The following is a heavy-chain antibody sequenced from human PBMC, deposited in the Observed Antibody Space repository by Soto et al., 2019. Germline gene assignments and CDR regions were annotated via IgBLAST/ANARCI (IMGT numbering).Heavy chain of an antibody. Sequence: PSETLSLTCTVSGDSISTFYWGWMRQSPGKELEWIGYVYYTGSTDYNPSLKSRVTISVDRSKNQFSLKLTSAKAADTAVYYCARGRTVRNYADDSSDYFYFFDYWGQGTQVTVSS. V-gene: IGHV4-59*01. J-gene: IGHJ4*02. CDR3: ARGRTVRNYADDSSDYFYFFDY. CDR2: VYYTGST. D-gene: IGHD3-22*01. CDR1: GDSISTFY.